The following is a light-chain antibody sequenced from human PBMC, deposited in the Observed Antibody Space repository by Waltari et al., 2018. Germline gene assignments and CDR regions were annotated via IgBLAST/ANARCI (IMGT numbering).Light chain of an antibody. CDR1: QSINRG. CDR3: QQYNSDDWT. J-gene: IGKJ1*01. Sequence: DIQMTQSPSTLSAFVGERVTITCRASQSINRGVAWYQQKPGKAPKILIHEVSSLVSGVPSRFSGSGSGTEFTLTISSLQPDDFATYYCQQYNSDDWTFGQGTKVEI. CDR2: EVS. V-gene: IGKV1-5*01.